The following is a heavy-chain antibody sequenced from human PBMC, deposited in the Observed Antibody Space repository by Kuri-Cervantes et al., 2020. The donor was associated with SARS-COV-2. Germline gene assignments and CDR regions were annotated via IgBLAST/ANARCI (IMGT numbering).Heavy chain of an antibody. D-gene: IGHD4-17*01. V-gene: IGHV4-59*01. CDR2: IYYTGST. CDR1: GASISRYY. Sequence: GSLRLSCTVSGASISRYYWSWIRQPPGGGPEWIGYIYYTGSTNSNPSLKSRVTISMDTSKSQFSLKVSSVTAADTAVYYCARGTIGFGDDYFDYWSQGTLVTVSS. J-gene: IGHJ4*02. CDR3: ARGTIGFGDDYFDY.